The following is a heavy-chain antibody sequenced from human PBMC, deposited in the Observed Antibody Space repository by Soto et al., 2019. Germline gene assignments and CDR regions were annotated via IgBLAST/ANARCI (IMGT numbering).Heavy chain of an antibody. J-gene: IGHJ6*02. D-gene: IGHD2-8*02. CDR1: GGTFSRYT. V-gene: IGHV1-69*02. CDR3: ASHFTGVLVLGTSPPGGDNYGWDV. Sequence: QVQLVQSGAEVKKPGSSVKVSCKASGGTFSRYTFTWVRQAPGQGLEWMVRIIPILDIPNYAQNFQGRVTITADKSTSTAYMELSSLRSDDTAVYYCASHFTGVLVLGTSPPGGDNYGWDVWGQGTTVTVSS. CDR2: IIPILDIP.